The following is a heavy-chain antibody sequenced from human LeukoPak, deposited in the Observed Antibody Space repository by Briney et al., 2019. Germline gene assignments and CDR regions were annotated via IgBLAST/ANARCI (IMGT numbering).Heavy chain of an antibody. Sequence: GASVKVSCKVSGYTLIALSMHWVRQAPGKGLEWMGGFAPEDGETIYAQKFQGRVTMTDDTSTNTAYMELSSLRSEDTAVYYCARVVVVPAAHNWFDPWGQGTLVTVSS. CDR3: ARVVVVPAAHNWFDP. CDR1: GYTLIALS. J-gene: IGHJ5*02. CDR2: FAPEDGET. V-gene: IGHV1-24*01. D-gene: IGHD2-2*01.